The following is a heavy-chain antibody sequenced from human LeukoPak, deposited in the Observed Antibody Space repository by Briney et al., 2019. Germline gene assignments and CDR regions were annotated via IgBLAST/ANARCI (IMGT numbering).Heavy chain of an antibody. D-gene: IGHD2-21*02. J-gene: IGHJ3*02. V-gene: IGHV2-70*11. Sequence: SGPTLVNPTQTLTLTCTFSGFSLSTDKVGVGWIRQPPGKALEWLARIDWDDDKYYSTSLKTRLTISKDTSKNQVVLTMTNMDPVDTATYYCARIQQVTRIHDAFDIWGQGTMVTVSS. CDR1: GFSLSTDKVG. CDR2: IDWDDDK. CDR3: ARIQQVTRIHDAFDI.